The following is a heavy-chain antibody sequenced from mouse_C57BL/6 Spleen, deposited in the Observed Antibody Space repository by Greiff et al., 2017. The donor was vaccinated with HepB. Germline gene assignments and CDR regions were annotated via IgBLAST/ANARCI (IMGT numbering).Heavy chain of an antibody. CDR1: GYTFTSYW. D-gene: IGHD1-1*01. Sequence: QVQLQQPGAELVKPGASVKLSCKASGYTFTSYWMHWVKQRPGQGLEWIGMIHPNSGSTNYNEKFKSKATLTVDKSSSTAYMQLSSLTSEDSAVYYCARDTTVVAPVYWGQGTTLTVSS. V-gene: IGHV1-64*01. CDR3: ARDTTVVAPVY. CDR2: IHPNSGST. J-gene: IGHJ2*01.